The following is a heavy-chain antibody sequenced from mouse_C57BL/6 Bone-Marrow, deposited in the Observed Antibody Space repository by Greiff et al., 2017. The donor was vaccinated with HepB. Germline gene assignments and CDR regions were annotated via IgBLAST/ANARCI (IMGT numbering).Heavy chain of an antibody. CDR2: IDPANGNT. V-gene: IGHV14-3*01. CDR3: ARKSNYGGNYFDY. Sequence: VHVKQSVAELVRPGASVKLSCTASGFNIKNTYMHWVKQRPEQGLEWIGRIDPANGNTKYAPKFQGKATITADTSSNTAYLQLSSLTSEDTAIYYCARKSNYGGNYFDYWGQGTTLTVSS. D-gene: IGHD2-5*01. J-gene: IGHJ2*01. CDR1: GFNIKNTY.